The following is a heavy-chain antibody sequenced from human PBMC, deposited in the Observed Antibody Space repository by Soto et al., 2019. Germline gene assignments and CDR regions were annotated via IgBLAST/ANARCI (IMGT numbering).Heavy chain of an antibody. Sequence: SQTLSLTCAISGDSFSSNSAAWSWIRQSPSRGLEWLGRTYYRSKWSNDYAVSVKSRITINPDTSKNQFSLQLNSVTPEDTAVYYCARGTVVVAATRVYYYYIDVWGKGTAVTVSS. CDR2: TYYRSKWSN. D-gene: IGHD2-15*01. CDR3: ARGTVVVAATRVYYYYIDV. CDR1: GDSFSSNSAA. V-gene: IGHV6-1*01. J-gene: IGHJ6*03.